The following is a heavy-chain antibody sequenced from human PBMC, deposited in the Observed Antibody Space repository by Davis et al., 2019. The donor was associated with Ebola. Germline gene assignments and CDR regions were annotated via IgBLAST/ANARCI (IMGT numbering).Heavy chain of an antibody. V-gene: IGHV1-2*06. CDR3: ARGGITMTVVPRDYYYGLDV. CDR2: INPNSGAT. Sequence: AASVKVSCKASGYTFTAYYLQWVRQAPGQGLEWMGRINPNSGATNFAQKFQGRVTMTWDTSTSTAYMELRRLRSDDTAVYYCARGGITMTVVPRDYYYGLDVWGQGTTVTVPS. CDR1: GYTFTAYY. J-gene: IGHJ6*02. D-gene: IGHD3-22*01.